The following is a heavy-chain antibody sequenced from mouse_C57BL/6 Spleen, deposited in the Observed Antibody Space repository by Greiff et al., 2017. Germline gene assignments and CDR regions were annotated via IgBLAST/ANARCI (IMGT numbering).Heavy chain of an antibody. J-gene: IGHJ3*01. Sequence: VQLQQSGPELVKPGASVKISCKASGYTFTDYYMNWVKQSHGKSLEWIGDINPNNGGTSYNQKFKGKATLTVDKSSSTAYMELRSLTSEDSAVYYCARLKDFVGSPFAYWGQGTLVTVSA. CDR2: INPNNGGT. D-gene: IGHD1-1*02. V-gene: IGHV1-26*01. CDR1: GYTFTDYY. CDR3: ARLKDFVGSPFAY.